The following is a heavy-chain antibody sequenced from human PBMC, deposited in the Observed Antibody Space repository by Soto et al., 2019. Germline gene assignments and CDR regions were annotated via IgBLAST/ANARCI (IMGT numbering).Heavy chain of an antibody. CDR3: ARGWEVGTTSGRWFDP. V-gene: IGHV1-46*02. CDR1: GTTFDRFT. CDR2: INPRGGST. D-gene: IGHD1-26*01. Sequence: RASVKVSCKPSGTTFDRFTFNWVRQAPGQGHEWMGIINPRGGSTGYAQKFQGRVTMTRDTSTSTVYMELTSLRSEDTAVYYCARGWEVGTTSGRWFDPWGQGTLVTVSS. J-gene: IGHJ5*02.